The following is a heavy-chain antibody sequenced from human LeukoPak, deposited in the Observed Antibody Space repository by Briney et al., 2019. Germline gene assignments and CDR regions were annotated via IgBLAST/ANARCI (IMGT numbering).Heavy chain of an antibody. CDR2: IKEDGSEK. Sequence: PGGSLGLSCAASGFNLSSYWMSWVRQAPGKGLEWVANIKEDGSEKYYVDSVKGRFTISRDNSKNTLYLQMNSLRAVDTAVYYCAKSDTVSTHPFDIWGQGTMVTVSS. D-gene: IGHD4-17*01. J-gene: IGHJ3*02. V-gene: IGHV3-7*03. CDR1: GFNLSSYW. CDR3: AKSDTVSTHPFDI.